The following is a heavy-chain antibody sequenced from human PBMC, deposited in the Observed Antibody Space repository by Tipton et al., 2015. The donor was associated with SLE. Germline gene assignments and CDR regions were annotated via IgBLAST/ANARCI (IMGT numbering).Heavy chain of an antibody. Sequence: GSLRLSCTASGFALDTYAMNWVRQAPGKGLEWLSYISNNDEVIYYADSVKGRFTISRDNAKKSVYLQMNSLRAEDTALYYCARVYLAALSLLPDWYFDLWGRGTLVTVSS. D-gene: IGHD3-16*02. CDR1: GFALDTYA. CDR2: ISNNDEVI. J-gene: IGHJ2*01. V-gene: IGHV3-48*03. CDR3: ARVYLAALSLLPDWYFDL.